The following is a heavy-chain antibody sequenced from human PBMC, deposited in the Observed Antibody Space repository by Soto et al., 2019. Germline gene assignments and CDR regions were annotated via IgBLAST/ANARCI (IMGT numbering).Heavy chain of an antibody. Sequence: GGLVKVSCKASGYTFTGYYMHWVRQAPGQGLEWMGWINPNSGGTNYAQKFQGRVTMTRDTSISTAYMELSRLRSDDTAVYYCARVHSSGWYMLDYWGQGTLVTVSS. CDR1: GYTFTGYY. CDR2: INPNSGGT. J-gene: IGHJ4*02. CDR3: ARVHSSGWYMLDY. V-gene: IGHV1-2*02. D-gene: IGHD6-19*01.